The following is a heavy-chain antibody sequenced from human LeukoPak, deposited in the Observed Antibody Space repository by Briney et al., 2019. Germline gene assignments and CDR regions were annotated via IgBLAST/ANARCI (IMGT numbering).Heavy chain of an antibody. CDR2: ISYDGSNK. CDR1: GFTFSSYG. V-gene: IGHV3-30*03. D-gene: IGHD5-18*01. CDR3: ARTPALRDTAMVRGGGYYYYYMDV. Sequence: GGSLRLSCAASGFTFSSYGMHWVRQAPGKGLEWVAVISYDGSNKYYADSVKGRFTISRDNSKNTLYLQMNSLRAEDTAVYYCARTPALRDTAMVRGGGYYYYYMDVWGKGTTVTISS. J-gene: IGHJ6*03.